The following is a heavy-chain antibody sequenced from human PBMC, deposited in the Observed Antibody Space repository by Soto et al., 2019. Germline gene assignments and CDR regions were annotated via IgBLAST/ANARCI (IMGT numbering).Heavy chain of an antibody. J-gene: IGHJ4*02. CDR3: VRDSGRGFYFNY. CDR2: IRNRPNSYTT. Sequence: GGSLRLSCAASGFTFSDHYMDWVRQAPGKGLEWVGRIRNRPNSYTTQYAASVKGRFAVLRDDSENLVYLQMNDLKTEDTAVYYCVRDSGRGFYFNYWGQGAQVTVSS. CDR1: GFTFSDHY. V-gene: IGHV3-72*01. D-gene: IGHD3-10*01.